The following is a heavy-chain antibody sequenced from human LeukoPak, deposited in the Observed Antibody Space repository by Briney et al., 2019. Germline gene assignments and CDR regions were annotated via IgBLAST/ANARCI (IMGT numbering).Heavy chain of an antibody. Sequence: GGSLRLSCAASGFTFSSYSMNWVRQAPGKGLEWVSSISSSSSYIYYADSVKGRFTISRDNAKNSLYLQMNSLRAEDTAVYFCARAGATNWFDPWGQGTLVTVSS. J-gene: IGHJ5*02. CDR1: GFTFSSYS. V-gene: IGHV3-21*01. CDR2: ISSSSSYI. CDR3: ARAGATNWFDP. D-gene: IGHD1-26*01.